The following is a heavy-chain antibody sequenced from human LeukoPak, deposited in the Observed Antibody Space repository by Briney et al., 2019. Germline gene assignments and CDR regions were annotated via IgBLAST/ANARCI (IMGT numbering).Heavy chain of an antibody. CDR3: ATPGHLLRRTLDY. D-gene: IGHD2-2*01. V-gene: IGHV3-23*01. CDR1: GFTFSNYA. J-gene: IGHJ4*02. CDR2: ISDSGGST. Sequence: GGSLRLSCAASGFTFSNYAMTWVRQAPGKGLEWVSIISDSGGSTMYADSVKGRFTISRDNSKNTLYLQMNSLRAEDTAVYYCATPGHLLRRTLDYWGQGTLVTVSS.